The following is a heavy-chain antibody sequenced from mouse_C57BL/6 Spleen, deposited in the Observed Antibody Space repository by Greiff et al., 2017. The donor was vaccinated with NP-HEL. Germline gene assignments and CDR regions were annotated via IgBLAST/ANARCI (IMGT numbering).Heavy chain of an antibody. CDR1: GFTFSNYW. CDR3: TGPTGTGDY. Sequence: EVKLMESGGGLVQPGGSMKLSCVASGFTFSNYWMNWVRQSPEKGLEWVAQIRLKSDNYATHYAESVKGRFTISRDDSKSSVYLQMNNLRAEDTGMYYCTGPTGTGDYWGQGTTLTVSS. D-gene: IGHD4-1*02. J-gene: IGHJ2*01. CDR2: IRLKSDNYAT. V-gene: IGHV6-3*01.